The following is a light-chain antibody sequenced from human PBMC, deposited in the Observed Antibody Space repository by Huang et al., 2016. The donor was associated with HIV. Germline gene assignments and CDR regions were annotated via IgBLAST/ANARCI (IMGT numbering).Light chain of an antibody. CDR2: GAS. V-gene: IGKV3-20*01. J-gene: IGKJ2*01. CDR3: QQYGGSPRT. CDR1: QSVTNNY. Sequence: EIVLTQSPDTLSLSPGERATLSCRASQSVTNNYLAWYQQKLGQAPRRVIYGASSRATGIPDRFSGSGSGTDFTLTISRLEPDDFVVYYCQQYGGSPRTFGQGTKLEIK.